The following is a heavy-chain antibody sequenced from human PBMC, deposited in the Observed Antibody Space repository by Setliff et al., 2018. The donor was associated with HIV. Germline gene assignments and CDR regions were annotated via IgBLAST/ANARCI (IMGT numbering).Heavy chain of an antibody. D-gene: IGHD2-2*01. CDR2: ISAYNGNT. CDR3: VRGPPIVVVPAALLTFDY. V-gene: IGHV1-18*01. Sequence: ASVKVSCKASGYTFTSYGISWVRQAPGQGLEWMGWISAYNGNTNYAQKPKGRVTMTTDTSTSTAYMELRRLRADDTAVYYCVRGPPIVVVPAALLTFDYWGQGTLVTVSS. J-gene: IGHJ4*02. CDR1: GYTFTSYG.